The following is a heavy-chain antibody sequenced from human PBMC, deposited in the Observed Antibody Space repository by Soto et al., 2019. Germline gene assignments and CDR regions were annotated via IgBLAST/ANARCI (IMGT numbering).Heavy chain of an antibody. CDR3: ARGRGRTVAGDFDY. CDR1: GYTFADYY. J-gene: IGHJ4*02. D-gene: IGHD6-19*01. CDR2: INPNSGGT. V-gene: IGHV1-2*02. Sequence: QVQLVQSGPEVKKPGASVKVSCKASGYTFADYYMHWVRQAPGQGLEWMGWINPNSGGTYYAQKFQGRVTMTRNTSISTAYMELSSLRSEDTAVYYCARGRGRTVAGDFDYWGQGTLVTVSS.